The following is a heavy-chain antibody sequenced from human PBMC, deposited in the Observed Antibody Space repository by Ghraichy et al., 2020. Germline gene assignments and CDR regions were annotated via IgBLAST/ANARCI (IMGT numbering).Heavy chain of an antibody. CDR1: GYTFTSYG. CDR2: ISAYNGNT. CDR3: ARDHLGRRACSSTSCYISYY. Sequence: ASVNVSCKASGYTFTSYGISWVRQAPGQGLEWMGWISAYNGNTNYAQKLQGRVTMTTDTSTSTAYMELRSLRSDDTAVYYCARDHLGRRACSSTSCYISYYWGQGTLVTVSS. D-gene: IGHD2-2*02. V-gene: IGHV1-18*01. J-gene: IGHJ4*02.